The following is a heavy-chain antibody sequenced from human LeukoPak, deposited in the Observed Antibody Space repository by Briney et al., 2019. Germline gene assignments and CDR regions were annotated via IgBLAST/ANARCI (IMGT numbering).Heavy chain of an antibody. CDR3: ASSGKKSQFDY. J-gene: IGHJ4*02. Sequence: GGALRLSCAASGFTVSSNYMSWVRQAPGKGVEWGSVIYSGGSTYYADSVKGRFTISRDNSKNTLYLQMNSLRAEDTAVYYCASSGKKSQFDYWGQGTLVTVSS. V-gene: IGHV3-66*02. CDR2: IYSGGST. CDR1: GFTVSSNY. D-gene: IGHD5-12*01.